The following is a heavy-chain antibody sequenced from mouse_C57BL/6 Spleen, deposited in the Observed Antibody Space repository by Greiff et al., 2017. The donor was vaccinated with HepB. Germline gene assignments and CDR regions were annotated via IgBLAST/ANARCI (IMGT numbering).Heavy chain of an antibody. J-gene: IGHJ3*01. Sequence: VQLQQSGPELVKPGASVKMSCKASGYTFPDYNMHWVKQSHGKSLEWIGYINPNNGGTSYNQKFRGKATLTVNKSSSTADMELRSLTSEDSAVYYCARWRDGYYWFAYWGQGTLVTVSA. CDR2: INPNNGGT. CDR1: GYTFPDYN. CDR3: ARWRDGYYWFAY. D-gene: IGHD2-3*01. V-gene: IGHV1-22*01.